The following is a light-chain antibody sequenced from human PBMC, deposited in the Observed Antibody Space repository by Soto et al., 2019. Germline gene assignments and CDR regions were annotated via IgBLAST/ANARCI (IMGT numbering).Light chain of an antibody. Sequence: TQSTATLSLSPGERGTLSCRASQSVSNNYLAWYQQKPGQAPRLLIYGASVRATGVPDRFSGSGSGTDFTLTISRLEPEDFAVYYCQQYTSSLNTFGQGTRLEIK. V-gene: IGKV3-20*01. CDR1: QSVSNNY. CDR3: QQYTSSLNT. J-gene: IGKJ5*01. CDR2: GAS.